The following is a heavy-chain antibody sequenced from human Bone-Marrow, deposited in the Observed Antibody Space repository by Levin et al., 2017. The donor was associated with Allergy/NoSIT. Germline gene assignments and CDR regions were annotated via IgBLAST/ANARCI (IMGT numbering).Heavy chain of an antibody. J-gene: IGHJ4*02. Sequence: GESLKISCAASGFTFTSYSLHWVRQAPGKGLEWVAVISFDGNNRYYRDSVKGRFTISRDNSKNTVYLQMKSLRVEDSAVYFCANKAGALGAFFLDYWGQGTVVTVSS. CDR3: ANKAGALGAFFLDY. CDR2: ISFDGNNR. V-gene: IGHV3-30*04. CDR1: GFTFTSYS. D-gene: IGHD3-10*01.